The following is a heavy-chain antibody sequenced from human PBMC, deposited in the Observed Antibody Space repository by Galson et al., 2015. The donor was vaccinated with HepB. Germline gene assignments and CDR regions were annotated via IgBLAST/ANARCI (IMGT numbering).Heavy chain of an antibody. D-gene: IGHD5-24*01. CDR1: GLTFSSYG. Sequence: SLRLSCAASGLTFSSYGMHWVRQAPGKGLEWVAVISYDGSNKYYADSVKGRFTISRDNSKNTLYLQMNSLRAEDTAVYYCAKAVTHKDGYNKEGPDYWGRGTLVTVSS. CDR3: AKAVTHKDGYNKEGPDY. CDR2: ISYDGSNK. V-gene: IGHV3-30*18. J-gene: IGHJ4*02.